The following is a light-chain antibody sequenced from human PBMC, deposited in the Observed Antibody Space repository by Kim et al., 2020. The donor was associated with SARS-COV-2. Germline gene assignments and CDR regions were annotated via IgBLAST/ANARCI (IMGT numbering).Light chain of an antibody. V-gene: IGLV3-21*01. J-gene: IGLJ2*01. Sequence: SYELTQPPSVSVAPGKPARITCGGNNIGSKSVHWYQQKPGQAPVLVIYYDSDRPSGIPERFSGSNFGNTATLTISMVEAGDEADYYCQVWERSSDHSLFG. CDR1: NIGSKS. CDR2: YDS. CDR3: QVWERSSDHSL.